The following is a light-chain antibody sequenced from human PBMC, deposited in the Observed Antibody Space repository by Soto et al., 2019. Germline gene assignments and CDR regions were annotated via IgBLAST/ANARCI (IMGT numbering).Light chain of an antibody. CDR3: QSYDSSLRVYVV. V-gene: IGLV1-40*01. Sequence: QSVLKQPPSVSGAPGQSITISCTGSIANIGAGYDVHWYQQFPGTAPKLLIHGNNDRPSGVSDRFSASKSGTSASLAITGLQAEDEADYYCQSYDSSLRVYVVFGGGTKVTVL. J-gene: IGLJ2*01. CDR2: GNN. CDR1: IANIGAGYD.